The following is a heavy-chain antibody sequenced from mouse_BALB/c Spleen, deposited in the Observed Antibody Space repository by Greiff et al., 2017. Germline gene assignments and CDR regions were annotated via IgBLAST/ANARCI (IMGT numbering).Heavy chain of an antibody. CDR3: AREGIYYYGSSFPFAY. Sequence: VQLKQSGPDLVKPGASVKISCKASGYSFTGYYMHWVKQSHGKSLEWIGRVNPNNGGTSYNQKFKGKAILTVDKSSSTAYMELRSLTSEDSAVYYCAREGIYYYGSSFPFAYWGQGTLVTVSA. J-gene: IGHJ3*01. V-gene: IGHV1-26*01. D-gene: IGHD1-1*01. CDR1: GYSFTGYY. CDR2: VNPNNGGT.